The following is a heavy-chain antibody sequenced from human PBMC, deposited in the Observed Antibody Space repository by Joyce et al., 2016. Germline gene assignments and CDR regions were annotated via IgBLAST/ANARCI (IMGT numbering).Heavy chain of an antibody. V-gene: IGHV3-7*05. Sequence: EVQVVESGGGLVQPGGSLRLSCAASGFTFTSYWMSWVRQAPGKGLEWVANVKQDGSEKYYVDSVKGRFPISRDNAKNSLYLQMNSLRAEDTAVYYCARDRVVLVVYASYYFGMDVWGQGTTVTVSS. J-gene: IGHJ6*02. CDR3: ARDRVVLVVYASYYFGMDV. CDR1: GFTFTSYW. CDR2: VKQDGSEK. D-gene: IGHD2-8*01.